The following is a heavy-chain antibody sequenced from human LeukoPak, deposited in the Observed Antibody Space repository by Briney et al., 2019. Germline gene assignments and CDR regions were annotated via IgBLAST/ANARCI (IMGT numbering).Heavy chain of an antibody. CDR2: MNPNSGNT. D-gene: IGHD6-13*01. V-gene: IGHV1-8*03. CDR1: GGTFSSYA. CDR3: ARDRGGSSWYILYNWFDP. Sequence: GASVKVSCKASGGTFSSYAISWVRQATGQGLEWMGWMNPNSGNTGYAQKFQGRVTITRNTSISTAYMELSSLRFEDTAVYYCARDRGGSSWYILYNWFDPWGQGTLVTVSS. J-gene: IGHJ5*02.